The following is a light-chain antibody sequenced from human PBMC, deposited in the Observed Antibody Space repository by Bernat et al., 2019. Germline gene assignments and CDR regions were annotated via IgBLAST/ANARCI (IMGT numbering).Light chain of an antibody. CDR1: KSVSSN. CDR3: PQYKTWPRT. J-gene: IGKJ1*01. V-gene: IGKV3-15*01. Sequence: ESVMTQSPATLSVSPGERATLSCRASKSVSSNLAWYQQKPGQAPRLLIFGASTRATGIPARFNGSGSGTEFTLTISSLQSEDFAVYSCPQYKTWPRTFGQGTKVEIK. CDR2: GAS.